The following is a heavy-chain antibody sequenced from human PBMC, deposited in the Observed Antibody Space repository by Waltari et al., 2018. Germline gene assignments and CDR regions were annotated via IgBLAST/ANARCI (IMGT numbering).Heavy chain of an antibody. J-gene: IGHJ4*02. CDR3: ASAPRPMVSAPFDY. V-gene: IGHV3-23*04. D-gene: IGHD2-15*01. CDR2: ISNSGDMT. Sequence: EVQLVESGGGLVQRGGSRRLSGAGFGFGAYTMAWVRQAPGKGLEWVSGISNSGDMTSYADSVKGRFTISRDTSKNTLFLQMNGLRAEDTAIYYCASAPRPMVSAPFDYWGQGVLVTVSS. CDR1: GFGAYT.